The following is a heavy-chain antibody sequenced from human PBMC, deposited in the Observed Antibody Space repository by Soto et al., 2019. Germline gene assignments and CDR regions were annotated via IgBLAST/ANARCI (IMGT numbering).Heavy chain of an antibody. D-gene: IGHD3-3*01. V-gene: IGHV3-23*01. CDR3: ASDEGGDIRITILGVIYEGAFDI. Sequence: EVQLLESGGGLVQPGGSLRLSCAASGFTFSSYAMSWVRQAPGKGLEWVSAISGRGGSTYYADSVKGRFTISRDNSKNTLYLQMNSLRAEDTAVYYCASDEGGDIRITILGVIYEGAFDIWGQGTMVTVSS. CDR1: GFTFSSYA. J-gene: IGHJ3*02. CDR2: ISGRGGST.